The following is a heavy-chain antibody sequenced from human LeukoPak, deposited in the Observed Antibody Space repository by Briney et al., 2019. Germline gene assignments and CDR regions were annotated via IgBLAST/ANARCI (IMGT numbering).Heavy chain of an antibody. CDR3: ARTAGSSSWTT. CDR2: FYSTGST. Sequence: SETLSLTCTVSGGSISSYYWTWIRQPAGKGLEWIGRFYSTGSTNYNPSLKSRVTMSVDTSKNQFSLKLSSVTAADTAVYYCARTAGSSSWTTWGQGTLVTVSS. J-gene: IGHJ5*02. D-gene: IGHD6-13*01. V-gene: IGHV4-4*07. CDR1: GGSISSYY.